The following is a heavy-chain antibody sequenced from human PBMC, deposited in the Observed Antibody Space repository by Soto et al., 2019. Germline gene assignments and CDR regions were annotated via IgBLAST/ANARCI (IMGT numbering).Heavy chain of an antibody. CDR1: GFTFSSYW. CDR3: ASGTSGWYLG. V-gene: IGHV3-74*01. CDR2: INSDGSNT. Sequence: PGGSLRLSCAASGFTFSSYWMHWVRQAPGKGLVWVSRINSDGSNTTYADSVKGRFTISRDNAKNTLYLQMNSLRAEDTAVYYCASGTSGWYLGWGRGPLVAVSS. D-gene: IGHD6-19*01. J-gene: IGHJ4*02.